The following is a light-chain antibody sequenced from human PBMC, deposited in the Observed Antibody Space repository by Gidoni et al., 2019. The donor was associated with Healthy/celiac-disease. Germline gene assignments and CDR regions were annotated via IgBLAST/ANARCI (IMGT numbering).Light chain of an antibody. CDR3: RQSIQLPT. CDR1: QSLLHRDGKYY. Sequence: DIVTTQTSLSLSDTPGQPASISCKSSQSLLHRDGKYYSYWYLQKPGQPPHLLIYEVSNRFSGIPNRFSSDGSVTDFTLKISRVEAEDVGVYCCRQSIQLPTFGQGTKLEIK. J-gene: IGKJ2*01. CDR2: EVS. V-gene: IGKV2D-29*01.